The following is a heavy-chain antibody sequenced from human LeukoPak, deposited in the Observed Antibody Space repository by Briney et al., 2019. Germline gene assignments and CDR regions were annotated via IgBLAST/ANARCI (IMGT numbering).Heavy chain of an antibody. D-gene: IGHD1-14*01. CDR3: ARDASGAFSETFDL. J-gene: IGHJ3*01. CDR2: IYHSGRT. Sequence: SETLSLTCAVSGGSISSSNWWSWVRQPPGKGLEWIGEIYHSGRTNYNPSLQSRVTLSIDKSKKQFYLKLSSVTAADTAVYYCARDASGAFSETFDLWGQGTMITVSS. CDR1: GGSISSSNW. V-gene: IGHV4-4*02.